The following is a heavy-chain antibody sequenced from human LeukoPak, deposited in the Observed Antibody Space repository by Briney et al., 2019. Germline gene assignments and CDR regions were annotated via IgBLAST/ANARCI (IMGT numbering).Heavy chain of an antibody. V-gene: IGHV3-7*01. CDR2: IKEDGSEK. CDR3: ARVKYYGSGSYQRLFDY. J-gene: IGHJ4*02. Sequence: PGGSLRLSCAASGFTFSNYWMSWVRQGPGKGLEWVANIKEDGSEKLYVDSVKGRFTISRDNAKNSLYLQMSSLRAEDTAVYYCARVKYYGSGSYQRLFDYWGQGTLVTVSS. CDR1: GFTFSNYW. D-gene: IGHD3-10*01.